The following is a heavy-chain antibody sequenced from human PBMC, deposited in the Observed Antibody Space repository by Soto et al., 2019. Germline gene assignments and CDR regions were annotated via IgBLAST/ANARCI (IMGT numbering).Heavy chain of an antibody. CDR3: ARDRERQRVYRLYYHYGMDV. V-gene: IGHV3-30-3*01. Sequence: GGSLRLSCAASGFTFSSYAMHWVRQAPGKGLEWVAVISYDGSNKYYADSVKGRFTISRDNSKNTLYLQMNSLRAEDTAVYYCARDRERQRVYRLYYHYGMDVWGPGTTVTLSS. D-gene: IGHD6-6*01. CDR2: ISYDGSNK. CDR1: GFTFSSYA. J-gene: IGHJ6*02.